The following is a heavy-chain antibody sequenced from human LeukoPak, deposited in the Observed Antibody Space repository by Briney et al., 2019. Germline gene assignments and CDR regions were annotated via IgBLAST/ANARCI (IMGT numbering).Heavy chain of an antibody. CDR2: MNPNSGNT. CDR1: GYRFTSYD. V-gene: IGHV1-8*03. Sequence: AAVKVTCKASGYRFTSYDINWGRQARCQWLEWLGRMNPNSGNTGYAQKFQGRVTITRNTSITTAYMELSSLRSEDTAVYYCATGLGRTTIVTRGGVRFDYWGQGTLVIVSS. D-gene: IGHD5-18*01. CDR3: ATGLGRTTIVTRGGVRFDY. J-gene: IGHJ4*02.